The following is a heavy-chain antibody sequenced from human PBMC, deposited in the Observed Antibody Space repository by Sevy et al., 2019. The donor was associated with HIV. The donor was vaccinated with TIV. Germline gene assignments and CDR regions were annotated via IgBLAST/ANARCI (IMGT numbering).Heavy chain of an antibody. Sequence: GGSLRLSCAATGFTFSNYAMHWVRQTPGKGLEWVAIIWSDGRFENHGDSVKGRFTISRDNSKNTLYLQMNNVRVEDTAVYYCARGGYYYDNAAYSALDSWGQGTLVTVSS. J-gene: IGHJ4*02. D-gene: IGHD3-22*01. V-gene: IGHV3-33*01. CDR1: GFTFSNYA. CDR2: IWSDGRFE. CDR3: ARGGYYYDNAAYSALDS.